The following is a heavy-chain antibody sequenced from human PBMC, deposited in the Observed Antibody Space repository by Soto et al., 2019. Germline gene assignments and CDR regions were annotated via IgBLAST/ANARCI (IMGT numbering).Heavy chain of an antibody. D-gene: IGHD2-2*01. V-gene: IGHV1-3*01. CDR1: GYTFTNYA. Sequence: ASVKVSCKASGYTFTNYAMHWVRQAPGQRLEWMGWINAGNGNTKYSQKFQGRVTITRDTSASTAYMELSSLRSEDTAVYYCAKGRGIVLVPAARRYGMDVWGQGTTVTVSS. CDR2: INAGNGNT. J-gene: IGHJ6*02. CDR3: AKGRGIVLVPAARRYGMDV.